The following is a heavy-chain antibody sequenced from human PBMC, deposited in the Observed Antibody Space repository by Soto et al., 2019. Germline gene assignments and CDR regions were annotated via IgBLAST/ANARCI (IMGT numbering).Heavy chain of an antibody. D-gene: IGHD5-12*01. Sequence: SETLSLTCNVSGVSIGSGDYYWSWIRQPPGKVLEWIGYIYISGTTYYNPSLKSRLTISLDTSRNVFSLKLRSVTAADTAVYYCTRVPPPYSFSYDDWGQGTLVTVSS. V-gene: IGHV4-30-4*01. CDR2: IYISGTT. J-gene: IGHJ4*02. CDR1: GVSIGSGDYY. CDR3: TRVPPPYSFSYDD.